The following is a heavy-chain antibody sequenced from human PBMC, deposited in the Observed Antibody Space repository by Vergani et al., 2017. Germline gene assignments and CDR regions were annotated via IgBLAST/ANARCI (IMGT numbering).Heavy chain of an antibody. D-gene: IGHD2-15*01. CDR2: IWYDGSNK. CDR1: GFTFSSYG. Sequence: QVQLVESGGGVVQPGRSLRLSCAASGFTFSSYGMHWVRQAPGKGLEWVAVIWYDGSNKYYADSVKGRFTISRDNSKNTLYLQMNSLRAEDTAVYYCAKMKVAATDYGMDVWGQGTTVTVSS. V-gene: IGHV3-33*06. J-gene: IGHJ6*02. CDR3: AKMKVAATDYGMDV.